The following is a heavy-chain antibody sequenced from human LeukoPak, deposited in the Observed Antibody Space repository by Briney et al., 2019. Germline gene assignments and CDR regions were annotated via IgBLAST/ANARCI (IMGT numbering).Heavy chain of an antibody. J-gene: IGHJ1*01. CDR2: INHSGST. Sequence: PSETLSLTCAVYGGSFSGYYWSWIRQPPGKGLEWIGEINHSGSTNYNPSLKSRVTISVDTSKNQFSLKLSSVTAADTAVYYCARGPWGYYDSSDYYGTKYFQHWGQGTLVTVSS. CDR1: GGSFSGYY. D-gene: IGHD3-22*01. CDR3: ARGPWGYYDSSDYYGTKYFQH. V-gene: IGHV4-34*01.